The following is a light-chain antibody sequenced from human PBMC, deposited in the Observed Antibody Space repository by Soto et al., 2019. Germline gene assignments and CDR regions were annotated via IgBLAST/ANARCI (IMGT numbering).Light chain of an antibody. CDR2: EVS. J-gene: IGLJ1*01. Sequence: SALTQPASVSGSPGQSITISCTGTSSDVGGYNYVSWYQQHPGKAPKLMIYEVSNRPSGVSNRFSGSKSGNTASLTISGLQAEDEADYYCSSYPSSSTRYVFGTGTKVTAL. CDR1: SSDVGGYNY. CDR3: SSYPSSSTRYV. V-gene: IGLV2-14*01.